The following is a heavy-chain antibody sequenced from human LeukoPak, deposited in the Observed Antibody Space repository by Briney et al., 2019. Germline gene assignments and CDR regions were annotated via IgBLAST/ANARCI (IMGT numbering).Heavy chain of an antibody. CDR3: ASSPIAVAGNNWSDP. Sequence: ASVKVSCKASGYTFTSYDINWVRQATGQGLEWMGWMNPNSGNAGYAQKFQGRVTMTRNTSISTAYMELSSLRSEDTAVYYCASSPIAVAGNNWSDPWGQGTPVTVSS. V-gene: IGHV1-8*01. J-gene: IGHJ5*02. D-gene: IGHD6-19*01. CDR2: MNPNSGNA. CDR1: GYTFTSYD.